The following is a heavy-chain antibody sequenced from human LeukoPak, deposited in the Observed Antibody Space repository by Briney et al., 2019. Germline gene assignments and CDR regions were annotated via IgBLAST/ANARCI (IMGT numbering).Heavy chain of an antibody. CDR2: ISGSGGGT. CDR3: AKSPDYYGSGSSSYIDC. V-gene: IGHV3-23*01. D-gene: IGHD3-10*01. J-gene: IGHJ4*02. CDR1: GFTFSSYA. Sequence: GRSLRLSCAASGFTFSSYAMSWVSHAPGKGMEWVSAISGSGGGTYYANSVKGRFTISRDNSRDTLYLQMNSLRAEDTALYFCAKSPDYYGSGSSSYIDCWGQGTLVSVSS.